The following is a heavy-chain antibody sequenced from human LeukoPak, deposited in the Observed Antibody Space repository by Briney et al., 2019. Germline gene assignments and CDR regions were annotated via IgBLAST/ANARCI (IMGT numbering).Heavy chain of an antibody. J-gene: IGHJ5*02. CDR2: INGDGSTT. CDR3: ARAYGGYNWSDP. V-gene: IGHV3-74*01. CDR1: RVTPTSYW. D-gene: IGHD4-23*01. Sequence: TRGSLRDSSADPRVTPTSYWLHTGRQAPRKGLLWVSRINGDGSTTSYADSVKGRSTIARDNAKNSLYLQMKSLRAEDTAVYYCARAYGGYNWSDPWGQGTLVTVSS.